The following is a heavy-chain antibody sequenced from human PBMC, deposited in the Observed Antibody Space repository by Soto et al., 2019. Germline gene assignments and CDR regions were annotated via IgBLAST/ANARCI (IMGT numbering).Heavy chain of an antibody. CDR1: GYTFTSYG. V-gene: IGHV1-18*01. Sequence: ASVKVSCKASGYTFTSYGISWVRRAPGQGLEWMGWISAYNGNTNYAQKLQGRVTMTTDTSTSTAYMELRSLRSDDTAVYYCARVLTYYYGSGSPNVDYWGQGTLVTVSS. D-gene: IGHD3-10*01. J-gene: IGHJ4*02. CDR3: ARVLTYYYGSGSPNVDY. CDR2: ISAYNGNT.